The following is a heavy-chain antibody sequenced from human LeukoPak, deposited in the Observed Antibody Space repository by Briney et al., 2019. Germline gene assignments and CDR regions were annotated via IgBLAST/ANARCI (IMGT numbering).Heavy chain of an antibody. CDR3: ASFFVGSWYFDL. CDR1: GFTFSNYW. Sequence: PGGSLRLSCAASGFTFSNYWMHWVRQAPGKGLVWVSRINSDGSSTSYADSVKGRFTISRDNAKNTLYLEMNSLRAEDTAVYYCASFFVGSWYFDLWGRGTLVTVSS. D-gene: IGHD2-21*01. V-gene: IGHV3-74*01. J-gene: IGHJ2*01. CDR2: INSDGSST.